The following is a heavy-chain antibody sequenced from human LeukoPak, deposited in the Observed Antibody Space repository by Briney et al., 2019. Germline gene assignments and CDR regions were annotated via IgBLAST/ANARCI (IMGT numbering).Heavy chain of an antibody. CDR2: IYNSRST. J-gene: IGHJ3*02. CDR3: ARRNVLTEGEAFDI. V-gene: IGHV4-59*08. Sequence: SETLSLTCTVSGGSTSSYYWTWIRQPPGEGLEWIGYIYNSRSTNYNPSLNSRVTISADASKKQFSLKLNSVTAADTAVYYCARRNVLTEGEAFDIWGQGTMVTVSS. D-gene: IGHD3-9*01. CDR1: GGSTSSYY.